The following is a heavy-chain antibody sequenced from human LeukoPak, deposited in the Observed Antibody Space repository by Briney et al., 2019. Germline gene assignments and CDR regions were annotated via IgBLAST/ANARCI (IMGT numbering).Heavy chain of an antibody. CDR1: GFTFSSYA. V-gene: IGHV3-23*01. J-gene: IGHJ4*02. CDR2: ISGSGGST. D-gene: IGHD5-24*01. Sequence: GGSLRLSCAASGFTFSSYAMSWVRQAPGKGLEWVSAISGSGGSTYYADSVKGRFTISRDNSKNTLYLQMNSLRAGDTAVYYCAEGGRDGYNFDYWGQGTLVTVSS. CDR3: AEGGRDGYNFDY.